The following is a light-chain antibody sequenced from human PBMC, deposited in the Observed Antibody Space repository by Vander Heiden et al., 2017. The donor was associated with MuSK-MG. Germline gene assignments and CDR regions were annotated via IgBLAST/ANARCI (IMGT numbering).Light chain of an antibody. V-gene: IGKV1-39*01. CDR1: QSIRNS. Sequence: DIQMTQSPSSLSASVGDRVNITCRASQSIRNSLNWYQHKPGKAPKLLIYRTSTLQSGVPSRFSGSGSGSGTDFSLTISSLQPEDFATYFCQQSYSSPLTFGGETKVEIK. J-gene: IGKJ4*01. CDR2: RTS. CDR3: QQSYSSPLT.